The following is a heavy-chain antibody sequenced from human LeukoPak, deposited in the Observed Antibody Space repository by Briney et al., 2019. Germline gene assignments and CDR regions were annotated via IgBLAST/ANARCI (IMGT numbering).Heavy chain of an antibody. Sequence: PGGSLRLSCAASGFTFSSYDMHWVRQAPGKGLEWVAGISYDGNNKYYADSVKGRFTISRDSSKNTLYLQMNSLRVEETAVYYCARDRRVGATVFEYWGQGTLVTVSS. D-gene: IGHD1-26*01. J-gene: IGHJ4*02. CDR3: ARDRRVGATVFEY. CDR2: ISYDGNNK. CDR1: GFTFSSYD. V-gene: IGHV3-30*03.